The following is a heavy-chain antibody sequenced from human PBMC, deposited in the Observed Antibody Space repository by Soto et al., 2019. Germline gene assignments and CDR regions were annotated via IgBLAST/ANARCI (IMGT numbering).Heavy chain of an antibody. CDR1: SGTISNVAYF. CDR2: IHHSGST. V-gene: IGHV4-39*07. D-gene: IGHD3-22*01. Sequence: SQTLSLTCTVSSGTISNVAYFWAWIRQPPGKGLEWIGEIHHSGSTYYNPSLKSRVTISVDKSKNQVSLKLGSVTAADTALYYCAKIDSSGNDYWGQGTLVTVSS. J-gene: IGHJ4*02. CDR3: AKIDSSGNDY.